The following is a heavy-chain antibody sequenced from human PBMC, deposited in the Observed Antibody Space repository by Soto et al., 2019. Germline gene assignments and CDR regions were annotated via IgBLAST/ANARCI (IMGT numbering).Heavy chain of an antibody. CDR3: ARSGPPAGV. D-gene: IGHD3-10*01. V-gene: IGHV1-18*01. CDR1: GYTFTSYA. CDR2: ISAYNGNT. J-gene: IGHJ4*02. Sequence: QVQLVQSGAEVKKPGASVKVSCKASGYTFTSYAISWVRQAPGQGLEWMGWISAYNGNTNYAQKVQGRVTMTTDTTTSTAYMELRRLRSDGPAVYFRARSGPPAGVWGPGTLVPVPS.